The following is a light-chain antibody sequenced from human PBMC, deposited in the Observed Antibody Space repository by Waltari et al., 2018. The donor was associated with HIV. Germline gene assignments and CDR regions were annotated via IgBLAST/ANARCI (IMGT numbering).Light chain of an antibody. CDR1: SSDVGSYNL. J-gene: IGLJ2*01. V-gene: IGLV2-23*02. CDR2: EVS. CDR3: CSYAGSSTSVV. Sequence: QSALTQPASVSGSPGQSITISCTGTSSDVGSYNLLPWYQQHPGKAPKLMIYEVSKRPSGVSNRFSGSKSGNTASLTISGLQAEDEADYYCCSYAGSSTSVVFGGGTKLTVL.